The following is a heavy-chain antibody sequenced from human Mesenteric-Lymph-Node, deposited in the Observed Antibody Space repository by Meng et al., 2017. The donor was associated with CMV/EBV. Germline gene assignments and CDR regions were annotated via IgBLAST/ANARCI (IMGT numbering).Heavy chain of an antibody. D-gene: IGHD5-12*01. Sequence: GESLKISCAASGFTFSNYWMYWVRPAPGKGLVWVSRIKSDGSSTSYADSVKGRFTISRDNAKNTLYLQMNSLRAEDTAVYYCARVNVGGYSGYDPFDYWGQGTLVTVSS. J-gene: IGHJ4*02. CDR2: IKSDGSST. V-gene: IGHV3-74*01. CDR1: GFTFSNYW. CDR3: ARVNVGGYSGYDPFDY.